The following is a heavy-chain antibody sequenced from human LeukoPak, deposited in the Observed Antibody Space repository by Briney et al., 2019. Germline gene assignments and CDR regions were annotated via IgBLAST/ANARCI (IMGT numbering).Heavy chain of an antibody. CDR3: ARSRKRGDYGSSCDY. CDR2: IIPIFGTA. V-gene: IGHV1-69*06. D-gene: IGHD3-10*01. Sequence: SSVKVSCKACLCTFRQYAISWLRQAPRPAREWMGGIIPIFGTANYAQKLQGRVTITADKSTSTAYMELSSLRSEDTAVYYCARSRKRGDYGSSCDYWGQGTLVTVSS. CDR1: LCTFRQYA. J-gene: IGHJ4*02.